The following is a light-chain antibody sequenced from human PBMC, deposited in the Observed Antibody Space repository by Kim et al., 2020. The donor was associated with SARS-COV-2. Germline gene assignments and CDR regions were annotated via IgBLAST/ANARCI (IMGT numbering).Light chain of an antibody. CDR1: KLGDKY. J-gene: IGLJ2*01. CDR3: QAWDSNTAVV. Sequence: SYELTQPPSVSVSPGQTVSITCSGDKLGDKYACWYQQKPGQSPVLVIYKDIKRPSGIPERFSGSTSGNTATLTISGTQAMDEADYYCQAWDSNTAVVFGGGTADRP. CDR2: KDI. V-gene: IGLV3-1*01.